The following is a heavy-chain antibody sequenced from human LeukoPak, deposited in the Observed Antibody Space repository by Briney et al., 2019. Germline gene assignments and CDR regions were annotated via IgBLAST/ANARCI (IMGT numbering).Heavy chain of an antibody. CDR2: ISWNSGSI. V-gene: IGHV3-9*01. CDR3: AKPQWLVRPSPGGFDY. Sequence: GGSLRLSCAASGFTFDDYAMHWVRQAPGKGLEWVSGISWNSGSIGYADSVKGRFTISRDNAKNSLYLQMNSLRAEDTAVYYCAKPQWLVRPSPGGFDYWGQGTLVTVSS. CDR1: GFTFDDYA. J-gene: IGHJ4*02. D-gene: IGHD6-19*01.